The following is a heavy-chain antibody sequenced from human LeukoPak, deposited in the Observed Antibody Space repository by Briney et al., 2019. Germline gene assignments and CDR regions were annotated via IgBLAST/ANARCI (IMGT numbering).Heavy chain of an antibody. CDR3: ARDDYGAGSSSWFGHYYYYGMDV. Sequence: SETLSLTCTVSGGPISSHYWTWIRQSPVKGLEWIGDISNSGSTSYNPSLKSRVTISIDTSKNQFSLKLSSVTAADTAVYYCARDDYGAGSSSWFGHYYYYGMDVWGQGTTVTVSS. CDR2: ISNSGST. D-gene: IGHD6-13*01. CDR1: GGPISSHY. V-gene: IGHV4-59*11. J-gene: IGHJ6*02.